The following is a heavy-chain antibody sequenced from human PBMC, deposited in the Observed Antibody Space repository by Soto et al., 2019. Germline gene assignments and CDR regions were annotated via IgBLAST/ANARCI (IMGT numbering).Heavy chain of an antibody. CDR2: INSDGSDT. CDR1: GFTFRRFW. Sequence: EVQLVESGGGLVQPGGSLRVSCAASGFTFRRFWMHWVRQAPGMGLVWVSRINSDGSDTNYADSVKGRFTISRDNAKNTLYLQMNSLRAEDTAVYYCARAGGSCSGGYFTHKYFYGMDVWGQGTTVTVSS. CDR3: ARAGGSCSGGYFTHKYFYGMDV. V-gene: IGHV3-74*01. J-gene: IGHJ6*02. D-gene: IGHD2-15*01.